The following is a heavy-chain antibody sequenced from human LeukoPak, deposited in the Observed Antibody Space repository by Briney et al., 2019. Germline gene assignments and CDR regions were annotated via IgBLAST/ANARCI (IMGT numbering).Heavy chain of an antibody. J-gene: IGHJ3*02. CDR3: ARYYYDSSASPADAFDI. D-gene: IGHD3-22*01. CDR2: IIPIFGTA. Sequence: SVKVSCKASGGTFSSYAISWVRQAPGQGLEWMGGIIPIFGTANYSQKFQGRVTITADKSTSTAYMELSSLRSEDTAVYYCARYYYDSSASPADAFDIWGQGTMVTVSS. V-gene: IGHV1-69*06. CDR1: GGTFSSYA.